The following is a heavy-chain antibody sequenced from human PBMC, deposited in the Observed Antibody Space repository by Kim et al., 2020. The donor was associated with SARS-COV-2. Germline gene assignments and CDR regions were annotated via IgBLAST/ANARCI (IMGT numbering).Heavy chain of an antibody. J-gene: IGHJ4*02. CDR3: AKFDDGDPFDY. CDR2: ISWNSGSI. V-gene: IGHV3-9*01. CDR1: GFTFDDYA. D-gene: IGHD4-17*01. Sequence: GGSLRLSCAASGFTFDDYAMHWVRQAPGKGLEWVSGISWNSGSIGYADSVKGRFTISRDNAKNSLYLQMNSLRAEDTALYYCAKFDDGDPFDYWGQGTLVTVSS.